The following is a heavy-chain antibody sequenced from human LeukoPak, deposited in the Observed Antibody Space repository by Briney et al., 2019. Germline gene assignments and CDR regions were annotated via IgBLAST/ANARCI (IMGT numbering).Heavy chain of an antibody. J-gene: IGHJ4*02. V-gene: IGHV3-23*01. CDR2: ISGSGGGT. D-gene: IGHD6-13*01. CDR1: GITLSNYG. Sequence: GGSLRLSCAVAGITLSNYGMSWVRQAPGKGLEWVAGISGSGGGTNYADSVKGRFTISRDNAKNSLYLQMNSLRAEDTAVYYCARDMIAAAGNQFDYWGQGTLVTVSS. CDR3: ARDMIAAAGNQFDY.